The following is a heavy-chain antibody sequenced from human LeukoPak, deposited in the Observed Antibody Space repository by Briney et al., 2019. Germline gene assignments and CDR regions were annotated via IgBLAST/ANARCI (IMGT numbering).Heavy chain of an antibody. J-gene: IGHJ5*02. D-gene: IGHD6-13*01. CDR3: ARHVGRITAADTRWFDP. CDR2: IYPGGSDT. CDR1: GYSFTSQW. V-gene: IGHV5-51*01. Sequence: GESLKISCKGSGYSFTSQWIGWVRQMPGKGLEWMGFIYPGGSDTRYSPSFQGQVTISADKSISTAYLQWNSLKASDTAMYYCARHVGRITAADTRWFDPWGQGTLVTVSS.